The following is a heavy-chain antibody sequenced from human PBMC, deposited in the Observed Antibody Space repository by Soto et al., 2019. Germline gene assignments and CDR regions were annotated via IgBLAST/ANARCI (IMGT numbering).Heavy chain of an antibody. D-gene: IGHD2-2*01. CDR3: ARSYCSSTSCYGGDYYGMDV. J-gene: IGHJ6*02. CDR1: GGTFSSYA. CDR2: IIPIFGTE. V-gene: IGHV1-69*06. Sequence: QVQLVQSGAEVKKPGSSVKVSCKASGGTFSSYAISWVRQAPGQGLEWMGGIIPIFGTENYAQKFQGRVTITADKSTSTAYMELSSLRSEDTAVYYCARSYCSSTSCYGGDYYGMDVWGQGTTVTVSS.